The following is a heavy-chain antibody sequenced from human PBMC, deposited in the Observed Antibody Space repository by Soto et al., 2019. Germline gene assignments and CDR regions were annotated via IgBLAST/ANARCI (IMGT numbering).Heavy chain of an antibody. CDR2: ISAYNGNT. CDR1: GYTFTSYG. V-gene: IGHV1-18*01. D-gene: IGHD3-22*01. CDR3: ARDRFSGRFDSSRDY. J-gene: IGHJ4*02. Sequence: GASVKVSFKASGYTFTSYGISWVRQAPGQGLEWMGWISAYNGNTNYAQKLQGRVTMTTDTSTSTAYMKLRSLRSDDTAVYYCARDRFSGRFDSSRDYWGQGTLVTVSS.